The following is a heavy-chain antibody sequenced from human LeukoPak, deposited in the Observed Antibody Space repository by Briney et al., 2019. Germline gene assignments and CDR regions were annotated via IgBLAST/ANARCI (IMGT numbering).Heavy chain of an antibody. D-gene: IGHD3-22*01. J-gene: IGHJ4*02. CDR1: GGSISSSSYY. CDR2: IYYSGST. Sequence: PSENLSLTCNVSGGSISSSSYYWGWIRQPPGKGLEWIGSIYYSGSTYYNPSLRSRVTISVDTSKNQFSLKLSSVTAADTAVYYCAAYYYDSSGYSDYWGQGTLVTVSS. V-gene: IGHV4-39*07. CDR3: AAYYYDSSGYSDY.